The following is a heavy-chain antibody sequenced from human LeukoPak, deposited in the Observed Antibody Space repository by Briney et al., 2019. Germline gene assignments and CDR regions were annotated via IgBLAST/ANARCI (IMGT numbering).Heavy chain of an antibody. CDR1: GGSISSYY. J-gene: IGHJ4*02. V-gene: IGHV4-59*12. Sequence: SETLSLTCTVSGGSISSYYWSWIRQPPGKGLEWIGYIYYSGSTNYNPSLKSRVTISVDTSKNQFSLKLSSVTAADTAVYYCARYRSYTMVRTYYFDYWGQGTLVTVSS. D-gene: IGHD3-10*01. CDR2: IYYSGST. CDR3: ARYRSYTMVRTYYFDY.